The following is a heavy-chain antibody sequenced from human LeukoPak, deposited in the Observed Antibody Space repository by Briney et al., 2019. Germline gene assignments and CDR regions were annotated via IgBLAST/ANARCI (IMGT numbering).Heavy chain of an antibody. CDR3: AASGSYMPNDY. Sequence: GGSLRLSCAASGFTFSDYYMSWIRQAPGKGLEWVSYISSSGTTIYYADSVKGRFTISRDNAKNSLYLQMNSLKTEDTAVYYCAASGSYMPNDYWGQGTLVTVSS. J-gene: IGHJ4*02. V-gene: IGHV3-11*01. D-gene: IGHD3-10*01. CDR2: ISSSGTTI. CDR1: GFTFSDYY.